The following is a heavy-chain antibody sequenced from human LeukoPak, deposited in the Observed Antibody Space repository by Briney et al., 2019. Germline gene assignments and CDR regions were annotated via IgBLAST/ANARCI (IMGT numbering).Heavy chain of an antibody. CDR3: AGAKIFAGDNWFDP. J-gene: IGHJ5*02. Sequence: ASVKVSCKASGYTFTSYAMNWVRQAPGQGLEWMGWINTNTGNPTYAQGFTGRFVFSLDTSVSTAYLQVSSLKAEDTAVYYCAGAKIFAGDNWFDPWGQGTLVTVSS. V-gene: IGHV7-4-1*02. D-gene: IGHD3-3*01. CDR1: GYTFTSYA. CDR2: INTNTGNP.